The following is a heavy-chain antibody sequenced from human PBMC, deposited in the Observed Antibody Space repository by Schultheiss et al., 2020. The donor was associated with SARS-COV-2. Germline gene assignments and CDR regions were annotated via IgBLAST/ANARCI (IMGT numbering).Heavy chain of an antibody. D-gene: IGHD6-13*01. CDR2: IYYSGST. V-gene: IGHV4-59*12. CDR3: ARDGGIAAAAPDY. J-gene: IGHJ4*02. Sequence: SETLSLTCTVSGGSISSYYWSWIRQPPGKGLEWIGYIYYSGSTYYNPSLKSRVTISVDTSKNQFSLKLSSVTAADTAVYYCARDGGIAAAAPDYWGQGTLVTVSS. CDR1: GGSISSYY.